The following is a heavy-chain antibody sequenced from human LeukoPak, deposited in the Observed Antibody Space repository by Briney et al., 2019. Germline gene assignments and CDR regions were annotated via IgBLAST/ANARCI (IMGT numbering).Heavy chain of an antibody. Sequence: PGGSLRLSCAASGFTFTRYHTHWVRQAPGKGLEWVAVISYDGSNKHYADSVKGRFTISRDNYENTLNLQMNSLKPEDTAVYYCARDRGGRGNSYTYFDYWGQGTLVTVSS. CDR1: GFTFTRYH. J-gene: IGHJ4*02. D-gene: IGHD5-18*01. V-gene: IGHV3-30-3*01. CDR2: ISYDGSNK. CDR3: ARDRGGRGNSYTYFDY.